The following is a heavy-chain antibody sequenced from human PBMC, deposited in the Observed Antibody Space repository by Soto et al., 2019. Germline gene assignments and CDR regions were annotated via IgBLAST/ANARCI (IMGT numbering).Heavy chain of an antibody. Sequence: PGGSLRLSCAASGFTFSSYWMHWVRQAPGKGLVWVSRINSDGSSTSYADSVKGRFTISRDNSKNTLYLQMNSLRAEDTAVYYCAKDGQLGGSYWKSVYYFDYWGQGTLVTVS. V-gene: IGHV3-74*01. J-gene: IGHJ4*02. CDR2: INSDGSST. D-gene: IGHD1-26*01. CDR1: GFTFSSYW. CDR3: AKDGQLGGSYWKSVYYFDY.